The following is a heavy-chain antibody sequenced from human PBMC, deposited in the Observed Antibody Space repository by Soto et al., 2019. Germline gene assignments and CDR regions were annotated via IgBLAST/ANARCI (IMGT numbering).Heavy chain of an antibody. CDR1: GYSFARYW. V-gene: IGHV5-51*01. J-gene: IGHJ5*02. D-gene: IGHD5-12*01. Sequence: GESLKISCKGPGYSFARYWMASVRQMPGKGLEWMGIIYPSDSDTRYSPSLQGQVTISVDKSISTAYLQWSSLKASDTAMYYCARGGNSALNWFGPWGQGTLVTVSS. CDR3: ARGGNSALNWFGP. CDR2: IYPSDSDT.